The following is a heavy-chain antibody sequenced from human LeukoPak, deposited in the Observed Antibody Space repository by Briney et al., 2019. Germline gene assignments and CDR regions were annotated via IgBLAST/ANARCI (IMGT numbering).Heavy chain of an antibody. D-gene: IGHD6-13*01. Sequence: PSETLSLTCTVSGYSISSGYYWGWIRQPPGKGLEWIGSRYHSGSTYYNPSLKSRVTISVDTSKNQFSLTLSSVTAADTAVYYCARMDPGQQLNFDYWGQGTLVTVSS. CDR1: GYSISSGYY. CDR3: ARMDPGQQLNFDY. CDR2: RYHSGST. V-gene: IGHV4-38-2*02. J-gene: IGHJ4*02.